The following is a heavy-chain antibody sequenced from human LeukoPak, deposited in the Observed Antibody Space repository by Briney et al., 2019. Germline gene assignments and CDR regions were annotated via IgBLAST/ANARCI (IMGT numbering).Heavy chain of an antibody. CDR3: AGIAAAGTGGV. Sequence: PGGSLRLSCAASGFTFSSFAMHWFGQAPGRGLEWVAVISYDGSNKYYADSVKGRFTISRDNSKNTLYLQMNSLRAEDTAVYYCAGIAAAGTGGVWGQGTLVTVSS. D-gene: IGHD6-13*01. CDR1: GFTFSSFA. CDR2: ISYDGSNK. J-gene: IGHJ4*02. V-gene: IGHV3-30*04.